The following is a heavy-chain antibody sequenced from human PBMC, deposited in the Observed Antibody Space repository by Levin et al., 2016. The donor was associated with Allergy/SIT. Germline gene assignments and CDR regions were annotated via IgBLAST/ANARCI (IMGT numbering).Heavy chain of an antibody. D-gene: IGHD2/OR15-2a*01. J-gene: IGHJ5*01. CDR1: GFTFSRYA. CDR3: ARGKQYCLTTSCPNLLDA. CDR2: ILFDGSDE. V-gene: IGHV3-30*04. Sequence: GGSLRLSCAASGFTFSRYALHWVRQAPGKGLEWMAVILFDGSDEKYEDSVKGRFTISRDNSNNTLYLQMDSLTTEDTAVYYCARGKQYCLTTSCPNLLDAWGHGTMVTVAS.